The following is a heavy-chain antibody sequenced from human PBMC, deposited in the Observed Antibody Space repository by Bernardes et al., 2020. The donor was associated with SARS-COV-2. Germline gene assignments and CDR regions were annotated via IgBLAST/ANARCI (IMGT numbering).Heavy chain of an antibody. D-gene: IGHD3-22*01. Sequence: GGSLRLSCAASGFTFSSYSMNWVRQAPGKGLEWVSSIISSSSYIYYADSVKGRFTISRDNAKNSLYLQMNSLRAEDTAVYYCARVWPNSSGYYGVDYWGQGTLVTVSS. V-gene: IGHV3-21*01. CDR1: GFTFSSYS. CDR3: ARVWPNSSGYYGVDY. J-gene: IGHJ4*02. CDR2: IISSSSYI.